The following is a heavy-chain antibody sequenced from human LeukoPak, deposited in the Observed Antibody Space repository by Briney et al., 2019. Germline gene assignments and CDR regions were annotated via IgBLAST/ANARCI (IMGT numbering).Heavy chain of an antibody. CDR3: TKDRSGSTH. Sequence: GGSLRLSCAASGFSFSSFAMSWVRQAPGKGLEWVSLVDSGGDTYYADSVKGRFTISRDNSKNTLHLQMNSLRVDDTAVYYCTKDRSGSTHWGQGTLVTVSS. CDR1: GFSFSSFA. CDR2: VDSGGDT. D-gene: IGHD1-26*01. J-gene: IGHJ4*02. V-gene: IGHV3-23*01.